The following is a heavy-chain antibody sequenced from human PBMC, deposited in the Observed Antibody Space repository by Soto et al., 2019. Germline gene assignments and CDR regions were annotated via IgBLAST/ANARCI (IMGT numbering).Heavy chain of an antibody. J-gene: IGHJ4*02. CDR1: GFTFDDYA. CDR2: ISWNSGSI. V-gene: IGHV3-9*01. CDR3: ARVAY. Sequence: GGSLRLSCAASGFTFDDYAMHWVRQAPGKGLEWVSGISWNSGSIGYADSVKGRFTISRDNAKNSLYLQMNSLRAEDTALYYCARVAYWGPGTQVTVSS.